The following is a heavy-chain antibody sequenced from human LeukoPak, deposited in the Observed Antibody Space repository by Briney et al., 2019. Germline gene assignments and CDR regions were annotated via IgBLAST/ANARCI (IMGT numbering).Heavy chain of an antibody. J-gene: IGHJ4*02. V-gene: IGHV4-4*07. Sequence: SETLSLTCTVSGGSISSYYWSWIRQPPGKGLEWIGRIYTSGSTNYNPSLKSRVTMSVDTSKNQFSLKLSSVTAADTAVYYCARDGVSGSYPYYFDYWGQGTLVTVSS. D-gene: IGHD1-26*01. CDR2: IYTSGST. CDR1: GGSISSYY. CDR3: ARDGVSGSYPYYFDY.